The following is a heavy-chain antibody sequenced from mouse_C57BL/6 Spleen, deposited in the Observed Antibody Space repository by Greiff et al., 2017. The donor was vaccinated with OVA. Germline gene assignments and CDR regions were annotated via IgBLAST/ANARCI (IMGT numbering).Heavy chain of an antibody. V-gene: IGHV3-1*01. Sequence: EVKLVESGPGMVKPSQSLSLTCTVTGYSITSGYDWHWIRHFPGNKLEWMGYISYSGSTNYNPSLKSRITITHDTSKNHFFLKLKSVSTEDTATYYCAREGYYYGSSHWYFDVWGTGTTVTVSS. CDR1: GYSITSGYD. CDR2: ISYSGST. CDR3: AREGYYYGSSHWYFDV. J-gene: IGHJ1*03. D-gene: IGHD1-1*01.